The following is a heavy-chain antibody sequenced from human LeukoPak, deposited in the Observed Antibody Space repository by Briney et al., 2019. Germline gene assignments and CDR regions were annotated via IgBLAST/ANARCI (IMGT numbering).Heavy chain of an antibody. J-gene: IGHJ4*02. CDR3: ARGGAGSYDSSGYYYY. Sequence: ASVKVSCKASGYTFTGYYMHWVRQAPGQGLEWMGWINPSGGSTSYAQKFQGRVTMTRDTSTSTVYMELSSLRSEDTAVYYCARGGAGSYDSSGYYYYWGQGTLVTVSS. CDR2: INPSGGST. V-gene: IGHV1-46*01. D-gene: IGHD3-22*01. CDR1: GYTFTGYY.